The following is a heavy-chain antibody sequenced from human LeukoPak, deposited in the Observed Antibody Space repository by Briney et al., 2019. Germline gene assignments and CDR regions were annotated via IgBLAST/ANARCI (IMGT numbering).Heavy chain of an antibody. V-gene: IGHV3-9*01. CDR3: ASGMTGDYADY. D-gene: IGHD4-17*01. Sequence: GGSLRLSCAASGFTFDDYAMHWVRQAPGKGLEWVSGISWNSGSIGYADSVKGRFTISRDNAKNSLYLQMNSLRAEDTAVYYCASGMTGDYADYWGQGTLVTVSS. CDR2: ISWNSGSI. CDR1: GFTFDDYA. J-gene: IGHJ4*02.